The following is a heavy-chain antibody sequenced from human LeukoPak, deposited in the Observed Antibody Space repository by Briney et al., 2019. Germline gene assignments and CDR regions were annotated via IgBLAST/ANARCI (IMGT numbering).Heavy chain of an antibody. D-gene: IGHD3-9*01. V-gene: IGHV3-74*01. J-gene: IGHJ4*02. Sequence: GGSLRLSCAASGFTFSRYWMHWVRQAPGKGLVWVSRINSDGSSTSYADSVKGRFTISRDNAKNTLYLQMNSLRVEDTAVYYCARDRKFSDILTGDSHFDYWGQGTLVTVSS. CDR1: GFTFSRYW. CDR3: ARDRKFSDILTGDSHFDY. CDR2: INSDGSST.